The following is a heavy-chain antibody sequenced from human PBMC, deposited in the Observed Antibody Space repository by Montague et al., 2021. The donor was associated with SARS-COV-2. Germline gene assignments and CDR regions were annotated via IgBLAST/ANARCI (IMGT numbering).Heavy chain of an antibody. Sequence: CAISGDSVSRNRAAWNWIRQSPSRGLEWLGRTYYRSKWYNDYAESVKSRITIDPDTSKHQFSLHLNSVTPEDTAVYYCARIPVGSKYYFDLWGQGTLVTVSS. D-gene: IGHD2-2*01. CDR2: TYYRSKWYN. V-gene: IGHV6-1*01. CDR1: GDSVSRNRAA. CDR3: ARIPVGSKYYFDL. J-gene: IGHJ4*02.